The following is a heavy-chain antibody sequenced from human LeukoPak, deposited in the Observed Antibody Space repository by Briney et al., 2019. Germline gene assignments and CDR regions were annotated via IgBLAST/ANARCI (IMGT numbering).Heavy chain of an antibody. Sequence: SETLSLTCNVSGGSIYTYYWSWIRQPPGKRLEWMGYIYYSGSTNYNPSLKSRVTISIDTSKNQFSLKLSSVTAADTAVYYCARSNVVVPSITKGYYYYAMDVWGQGTTVTVSS. CDR2: IYYSGST. V-gene: IGHV4-59*08. J-gene: IGHJ6*02. CDR1: GGSIYTYY. CDR3: ARSNVVVPSITKGYYYYAMDV. D-gene: IGHD2-2*01.